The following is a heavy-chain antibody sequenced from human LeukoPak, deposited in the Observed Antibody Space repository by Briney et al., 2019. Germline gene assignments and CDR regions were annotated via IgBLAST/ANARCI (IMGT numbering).Heavy chain of an antibody. J-gene: IGHJ4*02. CDR1: GGTFSSYA. D-gene: IGHD3-10*01. Sequence: ASVKVSCKASGGTFSSYAISWVRQAPGQGLEWMGGIIPIFGTANYAQKFQGRVTMTTDPSTSTAYMELRTLRSDDTAVYYCARVLGKLLWFGELPSALDYWGQGTLVTVSS. CDR3: ARVLGKLLWFGELPSALDY. CDR2: IIPIFGTA. V-gene: IGHV1-69*05.